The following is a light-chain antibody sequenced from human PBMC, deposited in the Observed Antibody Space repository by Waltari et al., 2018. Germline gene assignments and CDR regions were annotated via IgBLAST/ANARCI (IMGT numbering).Light chain of an antibody. V-gene: IGLV2-14*01. Sequence: QSALTQPASVSGSPGQSITISCTGTSSDVGGYNYVSWYQQHPDKVPKLMIYEVGSRPSGVSDRFSGSTSGNTAYLTIFGIQAEHAADYYCSSYRSSSTLKYVFGTGTKVTVL. CDR3: SSYRSSSTLKYV. J-gene: IGLJ1*01. CDR1: SSDVGGYNY. CDR2: EVG.